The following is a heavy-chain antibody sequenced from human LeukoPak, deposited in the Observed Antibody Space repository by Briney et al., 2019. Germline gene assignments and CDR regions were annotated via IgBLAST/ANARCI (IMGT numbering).Heavy chain of an antibody. CDR1: GFPFDDYG. V-gene: IGHV3-20*04. D-gene: IGHD6-19*01. CDR3: ARDIVLIAVAVRGSFDI. J-gene: IGHJ3*02. Sequence: GGSLRLSCAASGFPFDDYGMNWVRQVPGKGLEWVSGINWNGGTTGYADSVKGRFTISRDNAKNSLYLQMNSLRAEDTALYYCARDIVLIAVAVRGSFDIWGQGTMVTVSS. CDR2: INWNGGTT.